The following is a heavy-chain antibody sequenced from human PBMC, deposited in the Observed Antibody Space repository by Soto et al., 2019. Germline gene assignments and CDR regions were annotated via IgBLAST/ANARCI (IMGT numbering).Heavy chain of an antibody. CDR1: TVRSTY. D-gene: IGHD1-26*01. V-gene: IGHV3-74*01. CDR2: IRSDGRSA. CDR3: ARGDRGPFDL. Sequence: TVRSTYMSWVRQAPGKGLVWVARIRSDGRSATYADFVKGRFIISRDNARNTVDLQMNSVRVEDTAVYYCARGDRGPFDLWGQGTVVTVSS. J-gene: IGHJ3*01.